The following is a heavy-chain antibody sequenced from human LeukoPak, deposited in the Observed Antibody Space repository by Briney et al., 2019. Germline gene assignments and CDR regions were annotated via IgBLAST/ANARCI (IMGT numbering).Heavy chain of an antibody. Sequence: GGSLRLSCAVSGLTFSSSWMDWVRQAPGKGLEWVASINPDGNKKYSADSVKSRFTISRDNAENSLYLQMNSLRVEDTAFYYCARDLAYSRLDYWGQGMLVTVSS. D-gene: IGHD5-18*01. J-gene: IGHJ4*02. V-gene: IGHV3-7*01. CDR2: INPDGNKK. CDR1: GLTFSSSW. CDR3: ARDLAYSRLDY.